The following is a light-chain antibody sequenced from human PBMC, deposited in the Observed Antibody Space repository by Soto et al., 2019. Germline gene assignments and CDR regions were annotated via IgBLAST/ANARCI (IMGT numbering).Light chain of an antibody. Sequence: EIVLTQSPGTLSLSPGERATLSRRASQSVSSSYLAWYQQKPGQAPRLLIYGASSRATGIPDSFSGSGSGTDFTFTISRLEPEDFAVYYCQQYGSSPSMFGQGTKVDIK. V-gene: IGKV3-20*01. CDR1: QSVSSSY. CDR3: QQYGSSPSM. CDR2: GAS. J-gene: IGKJ1*01.